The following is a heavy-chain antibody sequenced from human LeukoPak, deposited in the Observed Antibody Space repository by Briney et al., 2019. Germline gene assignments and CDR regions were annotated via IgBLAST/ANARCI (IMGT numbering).Heavy chain of an antibody. CDR3: ARHRVYYYGSGRLSSQDNWFDP. CDR2: INHSGST. V-gene: IGHV4-34*01. J-gene: IGHJ5*02. CDR1: GGSFSGYY. Sequence: PSETLSLTCAVYGGSFSGYYWSWIRQPPGKGLEWIGEINHSGSTNYNPSLKSRVTISVDTSKNQFSLKLSSVTAADTAVYYCARHRVYYYGSGRLSSQDNWFDPWGQGTLVTVSS. D-gene: IGHD3-10*01.